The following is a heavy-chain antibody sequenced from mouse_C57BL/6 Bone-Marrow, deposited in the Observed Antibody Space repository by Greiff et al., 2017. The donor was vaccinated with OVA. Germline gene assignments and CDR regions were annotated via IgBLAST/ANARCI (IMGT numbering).Heavy chain of an antibody. CDR1: GFSLSTFGMG. Sequence: QVTLKVSGPGILQPSQTLSLTCSFSGFSLSTFGMGVGWLRQPSGMGLVWLAHIWWGDDTSYNPALKSRLPISKDTSKNQVILKIANVDTADTATYYCARKKVAHFDYWGQGTTRTVSS. J-gene: IGHJ2*01. V-gene: IGHV8-8*01. D-gene: IGHD1-1*01. CDR2: IWWGDDT. CDR3: ARKKVAHFDY.